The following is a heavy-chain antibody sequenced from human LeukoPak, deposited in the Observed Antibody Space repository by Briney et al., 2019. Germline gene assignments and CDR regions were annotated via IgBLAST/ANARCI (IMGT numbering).Heavy chain of an antibody. Sequence: GGSLRLSCAASGFAFKTYAMSWVRQVPGKGLEWVSVISASGGSTYYADSVKGRFTISRDNSKNTLYLQMNSLRAEDTAVHYCAKARTSVAGKPEYFQHWGQGTLVTVSS. CDR2: ISASGGST. J-gene: IGHJ1*01. CDR1: GFAFKTYA. D-gene: IGHD6-19*01. CDR3: AKARTSVAGKPEYFQH. V-gene: IGHV3-23*01.